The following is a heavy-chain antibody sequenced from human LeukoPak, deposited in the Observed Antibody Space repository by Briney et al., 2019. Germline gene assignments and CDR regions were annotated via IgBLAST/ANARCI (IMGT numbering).Heavy chain of an antibody. CDR2: IWYDGSNK. CDR3: AKDQGGSYGFDP. V-gene: IGHV3-33*06. CDR1: GFTFSSYG. J-gene: IGHJ5*02. Sequence: GRALRLSYAASGFTFSSYGMHSVPEAPGRGLEWVAVIWYDGSNKYYADSVKGGFTISRDNSKNTLYLQMNSLRAEDTAVYYCAKDQGGSYGFDPWGQGTLVTVSS. D-gene: IGHD1-26*01.